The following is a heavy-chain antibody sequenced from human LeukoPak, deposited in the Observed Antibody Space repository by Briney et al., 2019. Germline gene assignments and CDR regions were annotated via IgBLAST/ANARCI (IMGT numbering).Heavy chain of an antibody. D-gene: IGHD5-24*01. CDR2: LYYSGST. Sequence: SETLSLTCTVSGGSIRCYHWRWIRQPPGKGLEGFGYLYYSGSTHYKPSLKSRVTISVDTSKNQFSLKLSSVTAADTAVYYCARGSLRDGYNYMGAFDIWGQGTMVTVSS. CDR3: ARGSLRDGYNYMGAFDI. CDR1: GGSIRCYH. J-gene: IGHJ3*02. V-gene: IGHV4-59*01.